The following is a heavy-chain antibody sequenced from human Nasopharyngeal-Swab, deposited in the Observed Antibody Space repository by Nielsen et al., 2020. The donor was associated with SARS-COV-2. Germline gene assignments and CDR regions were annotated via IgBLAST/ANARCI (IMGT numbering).Heavy chain of an antibody. Sequence: SETLSLTCPVSGCSISSYYWSWIRQPPGKGLEWIGYIYYSGSTNYNPSLKSRVTISVDTSKNQFSLKLSSVTAADTAVYYCARAGGWLQWIDYWGQGTLVTVSS. D-gene: IGHD5-24*01. CDR3: ARAGGWLQWIDY. CDR1: GCSISSYY. CDR2: IYYSGST. J-gene: IGHJ4*02. V-gene: IGHV4-59*01.